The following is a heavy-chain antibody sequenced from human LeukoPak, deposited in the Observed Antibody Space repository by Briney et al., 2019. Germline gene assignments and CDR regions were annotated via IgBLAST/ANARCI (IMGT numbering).Heavy chain of an antibody. V-gene: IGHV1-8*01. Sequence: ASVKVSCKASGYTFTSYDINWVRQATGQGLEWMGWMNPNSGNTGYAQKFQGRVTMTRNTSISTAYMELSSLRSEGTAVYYCARGGTRINYGSGSYYLSDYWGQGTLVTVSS. D-gene: IGHD3-10*01. CDR3: ARGGTRINYGSGSYYLSDY. CDR2: MNPNSGNT. CDR1: GYTFTSYD. J-gene: IGHJ4*02.